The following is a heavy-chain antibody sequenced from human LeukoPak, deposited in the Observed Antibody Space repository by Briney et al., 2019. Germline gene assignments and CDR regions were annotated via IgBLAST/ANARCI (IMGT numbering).Heavy chain of an antibody. J-gene: IGHJ4*02. CDR1: GFTFSSYA. V-gene: IGHV3-23*01. Sequence: GGSLRLSCAASGFTFSSYAMTWVRQAPGKGLECVSGISGGGDYTYYADSVKGRFTISRDNSKNTLYLQMNSLRVEDTGVYYCANRRGYSGYDKGEFDYWGQGTLVTVSS. CDR2: ISGGGDYT. D-gene: IGHD5-12*01. CDR3: ANRRGYSGYDKGEFDY.